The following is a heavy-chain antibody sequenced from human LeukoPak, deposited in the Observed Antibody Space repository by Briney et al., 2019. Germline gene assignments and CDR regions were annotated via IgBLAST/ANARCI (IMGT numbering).Heavy chain of an antibody. CDR3: ARDHHRRLYDSQARDTFDF. J-gene: IGHJ3*01. CDR2: ISSSSTTI. CDR1: GFTFSSRDW. V-gene: IGHV3-48*01. D-gene: IGHD3-22*01. Sequence: PGGSLRLSCVASGFTFSSRDWMTWVRQAPGKGLEWVSYISSSSTTIYYADSVKGRFTISRDNAKNSLYLQMNSLRAEDTAVYCARDHHRRLYDSQARDTFDFWGQGTMVTVSS.